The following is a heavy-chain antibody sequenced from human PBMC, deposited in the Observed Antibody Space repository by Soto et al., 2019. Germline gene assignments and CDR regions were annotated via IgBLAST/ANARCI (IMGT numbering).Heavy chain of an antibody. Sequence: QVQLQESGPGLVKPSQTLSLTCTVSGGSISSGGYYWSWIRQHPGKGLEWIGYIYYSGSTYYNPSLKSRVTLAVDTSKNQFSLKLSSVTAADTAVYYCARSQSTHRRYSSSSQDRWFDPWGQGTLVTVSS. CDR1: GGSISSGGYY. V-gene: IGHV4-31*03. D-gene: IGHD6-6*01. CDR2: IYYSGST. CDR3: ARSQSTHRRYSSSSQDRWFDP. J-gene: IGHJ5*02.